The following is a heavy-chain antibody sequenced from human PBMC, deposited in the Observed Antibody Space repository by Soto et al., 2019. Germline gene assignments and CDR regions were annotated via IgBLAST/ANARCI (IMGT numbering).Heavy chain of an antibody. CDR2: ISAYNDNT. Sequence: ASVKVSCKASGYTFTSYGISWVRQAPGQGLKWKGWISAYNDNTNYAQKLQGRVTMTTDTSTSTAYMELRSLRSDDTAVYYCARDMIAIFGVVILFPYYYGMDVWGQGTTVTVSS. CDR1: GYTFTSYG. V-gene: IGHV1-18*01. J-gene: IGHJ6*02. D-gene: IGHD3-3*01. CDR3: ARDMIAIFGVVILFPYYYGMDV.